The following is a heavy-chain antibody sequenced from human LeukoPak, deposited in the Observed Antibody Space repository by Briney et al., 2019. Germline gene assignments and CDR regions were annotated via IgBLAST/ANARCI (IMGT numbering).Heavy chain of an antibody. D-gene: IGHD3-10*01. CDR3: AATMVRGVNYYYYYGMDV. CDR2: ISGSGSST. V-gene: IGHV3-23*01. Sequence: GGSLRLSCAASGFTFSSYAMSWVRQAPGKGLEWVSPISGSGSSTYYADSVKGRFTISRDNSKNTLYLQMNSLRAEDTAVYYCAATMVRGVNYYYYYGMDVWGQGTTVTVSS. J-gene: IGHJ6*02. CDR1: GFTFSSYA.